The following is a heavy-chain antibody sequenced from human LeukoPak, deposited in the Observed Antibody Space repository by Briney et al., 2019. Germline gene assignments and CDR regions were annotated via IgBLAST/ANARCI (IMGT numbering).Heavy chain of an antibody. V-gene: IGHV2-70*11. CDR3: ARIRPTMVRGTYYYYMDV. D-gene: IGHD3-10*01. Sequence: SGPALVKPTQTLTLTCTFSGFSLSTSGMCVSWIRQPPGKALEWLARIDWDDDKYYSTSLKTRLTISKDTSKNQVVLTMTNMDPVDTATYYCARIRPTMVRGTYYYYMDVWGKGTTVTVSS. CDR2: IDWDDDK. J-gene: IGHJ6*03. CDR1: GFSLSTSGMC.